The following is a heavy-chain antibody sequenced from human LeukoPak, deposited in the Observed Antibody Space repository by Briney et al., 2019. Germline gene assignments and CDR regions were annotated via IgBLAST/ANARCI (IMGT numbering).Heavy chain of an antibody. Sequence: SETLSLTCAVYGGSFSGYYWSWIRQPPGKGLEWIGEINHSGSTNYNPSLKSRVTISVDTSKNQFSLKLTSVTAADTAVYYCAIYHSGGYTSYFDYWGQGSLVTVSS. CDR3: AIYHSGGYTSYFDY. CDR1: GGSFSGYY. V-gene: IGHV4-34*01. CDR2: INHSGST. D-gene: IGHD3-22*01. J-gene: IGHJ4*02.